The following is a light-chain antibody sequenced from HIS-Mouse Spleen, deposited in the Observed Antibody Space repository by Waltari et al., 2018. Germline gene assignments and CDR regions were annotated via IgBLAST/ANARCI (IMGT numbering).Light chain of an antibody. J-gene: IGLJ2*01. CDR3: YSTDSSGNHRV. V-gene: IGLV3-10*01. CDR2: EDS. CDR1: ALPNKY. Sequence: SYELTQPPSVSVSPGQTARITCSGDALPNKYAYWYQQKSGQAHVLVIYEDSKRPSGIPERFSGSSSGTMATLTISGAQVEDEADYYCYSTDSSGNHRVFGGGTKLTVL.